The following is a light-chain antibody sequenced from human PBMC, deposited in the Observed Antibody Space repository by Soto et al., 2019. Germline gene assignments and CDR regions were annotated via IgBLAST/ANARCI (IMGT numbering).Light chain of an antibody. J-gene: IGKJ1*01. CDR1: QSVSTN. Sequence: THNPTTLSVSPGERASLACRASQSVSTNLAWYQHKPGQAPRLLISGASTRATGLPARFSGSGSGTEFTLTISGLQPEDFAVYYCQQYAILPRTFGQGTKVDIK. CDR3: QQYAILPRT. CDR2: GAS. V-gene: IGKV3-15*01.